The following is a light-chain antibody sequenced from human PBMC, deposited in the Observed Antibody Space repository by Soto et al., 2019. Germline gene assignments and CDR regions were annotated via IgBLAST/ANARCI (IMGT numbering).Light chain of an antibody. Sequence: DIQMTQSPSTLSASVGDRVTITCRASQSIGTWLAWYQQKPGTPPNLLISKASSLESGVPSRFSGGGSGTEFTLTISSLQPDDVATYFCQQYDTYSWTFGQGTKVEIK. V-gene: IGKV1-5*03. J-gene: IGKJ1*01. CDR2: KAS. CDR3: QQYDTYSWT. CDR1: QSIGTW.